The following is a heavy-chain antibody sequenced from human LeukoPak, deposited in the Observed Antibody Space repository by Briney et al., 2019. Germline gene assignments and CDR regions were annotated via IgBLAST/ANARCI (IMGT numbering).Heavy chain of an antibody. J-gene: IGHJ4*02. CDR1: GGTFSSYA. V-gene: IGHV1-69*04. CDR3: ARDRGTGTPDY. D-gene: IGHD1-1*01. CDR2: IIPIFGIA. Sequence: GASAKVSCKASGGTFSSYAISWVRQAPGQGLEWMGRIIPIFGIANYAQKFQGRVTITADKSTSTAYMELSSLRSEDTAVYYCARDRGTGTPDYWGQGTLVTVSS.